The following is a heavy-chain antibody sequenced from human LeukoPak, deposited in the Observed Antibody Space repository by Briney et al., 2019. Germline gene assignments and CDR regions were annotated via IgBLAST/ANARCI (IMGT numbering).Heavy chain of an antibody. J-gene: IGHJ5*02. Sequence: ASVKVSCKASGYTFTSYAMHWVRQAPGQRLEWMGWINAGNGNTKYSQKFQGRITITRDTSASTAYMELSSLRSEDTAVYYCARSGITVTTMDNWWFGDWFDPWGQGTLVTVSS. CDR3: ARSGITVTTMDNWWFGDWFDP. CDR2: INAGNGNT. V-gene: IGHV1-3*01. CDR1: GYTFTSYA. D-gene: IGHD4-17*01.